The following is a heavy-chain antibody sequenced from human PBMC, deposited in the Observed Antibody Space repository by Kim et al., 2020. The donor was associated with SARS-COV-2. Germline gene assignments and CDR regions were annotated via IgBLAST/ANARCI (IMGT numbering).Heavy chain of an antibody. Sequence: SETLSLTCAVYGGSFSGYYWSWIRQPPGKGLEWIGEINHSGSTNYNPSLKSRVTISVDTSKNQFSLKLSSVTAADTAVYYCARAPLLNWFDPWGQGTLVTVSS. CDR1: GGSFSGYY. CDR2: INHSGST. D-gene: IGHD2-15*01. J-gene: IGHJ5*02. CDR3: ARAPLLNWFDP. V-gene: IGHV4-34*01.